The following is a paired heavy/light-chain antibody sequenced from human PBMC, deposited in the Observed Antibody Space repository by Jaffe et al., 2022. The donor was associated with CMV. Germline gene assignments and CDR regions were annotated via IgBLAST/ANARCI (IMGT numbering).Heavy chain of an antibody. D-gene: IGHD1-26*01. V-gene: IGHV1-46*01. Sequence: QVQLVQSGAEVKKPGASVKVSCKASGYTFTSHYIHWVRQAPGQGLEWMGIINPSGGSTSYAQSFQGRVTMTRDTSTSTVSMELSSLRSEDTAVYWCARSFSWEREFIDHWGQGALVSVSS. CDR1: GYTFTSHY. J-gene: IGHJ4*02. CDR2: INPSGGST. CDR3: ARSFSWEREFIDH.
Light chain of an antibody. CDR2: GAS. J-gene: IGKJ3*01. V-gene: IGKV3-20*01. CDR3: QQYGSSLGMT. CDR1: QSVSSSY. Sequence: EIVLTQSPGTLSLSPGERATLSCRASQSVSSSYLAWYQQKPGQAPRLLIYGASSRATGIPDRFSGSGSGTDFTLTISRLEPEDFAVYYCQQYGSSLGMTFGPGTKVDLK.